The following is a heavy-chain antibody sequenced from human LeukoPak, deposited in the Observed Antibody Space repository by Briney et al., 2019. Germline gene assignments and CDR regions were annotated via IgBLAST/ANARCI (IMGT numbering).Heavy chain of an antibody. CDR2: VHYTGST. Sequence: SETLSLTCNVSGGSISSNTHYWGWIRQPPGKGLEWIASVHYTGSTYYNPSLKSRVTIAVDTSKNQFSVRMTSVTAADTAVYYCARRDDHFYYYMDVWGKGTTVTVSS. D-gene: IGHD1-1*01. CDR3: ARRDDHFYYYMDV. CDR1: GGSISSNTHY. J-gene: IGHJ6*03. V-gene: IGHV4-39*07.